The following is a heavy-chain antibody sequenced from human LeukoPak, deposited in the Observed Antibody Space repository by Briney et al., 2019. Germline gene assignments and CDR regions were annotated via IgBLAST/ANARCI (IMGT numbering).Heavy chain of an antibody. CDR1: AFTFSSYW. Sequence: GGSLRLSCAASAFTFSSYWLHWVRQVPGKALVWVSRIHRDGSSTGYADSVKGRFTISRDNAENTLYMRMNSLRPEDTAVYYCARGYYSSSRFDSWGQGTLVTVSS. V-gene: IGHV3-74*01. D-gene: IGHD6-13*01. J-gene: IGHJ4*02. CDR2: IHRDGSST. CDR3: ARGYYSSSRFDS.